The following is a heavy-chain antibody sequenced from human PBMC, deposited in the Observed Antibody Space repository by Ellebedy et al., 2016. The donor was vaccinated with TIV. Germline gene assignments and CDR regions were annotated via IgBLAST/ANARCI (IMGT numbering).Heavy chain of an antibody. CDR2: IYYNENT. CDR3: ASTPFSAGSGYHPHDY. D-gene: IGHD5-12*01. J-gene: IGHJ4*02. V-gene: IGHV4-38-2*01. Sequence: MPSETLSLTCPVSTYSISSGYYWSCIRQPPGKGLEWIGYIYYNENTNYNPSLNSRVTISVDTSKNQFSLNLNSVTAADTAVYFCASTPFSAGSGYHPHDYWGQGILVTVSS. CDR1: TYSISSGYY.